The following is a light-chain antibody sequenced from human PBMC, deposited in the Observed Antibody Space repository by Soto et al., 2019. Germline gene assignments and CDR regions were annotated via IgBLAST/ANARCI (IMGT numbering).Light chain of an antibody. Sequence: SHMTHSSSTLSSSVGDRVTITCRASQGIYNWLAWYQQKPGKPSKLLIYDASGLDSGVPSRFSGSGYGTEFTLTISGLQPEDFATFYCQQYDSFPWTFGQGTKVDIK. CDR2: DAS. J-gene: IGKJ1*01. CDR1: QGIYNW. CDR3: QQYDSFPWT. V-gene: IGKV1-5*01.